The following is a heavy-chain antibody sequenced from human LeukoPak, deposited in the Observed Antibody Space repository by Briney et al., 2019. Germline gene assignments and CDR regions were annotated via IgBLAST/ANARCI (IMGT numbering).Heavy chain of an antibody. V-gene: IGHV3-23*01. CDR2: ISGSGGST. D-gene: IGHD3-10*01. J-gene: IGHJ4*02. CDR3: AKAGRPVSKYYFDY. CDR1: GFTFSSYA. Sequence: GGSLRLSCAASGFTFSSYAMSWVRQAPGKGLEWVSGISGSGGSTYYGESVKGRFTISRDNSKNTLYLQVNSLRAEDTAAYYCAKAGRPVSKYYFDYWGQGTLVTVSS.